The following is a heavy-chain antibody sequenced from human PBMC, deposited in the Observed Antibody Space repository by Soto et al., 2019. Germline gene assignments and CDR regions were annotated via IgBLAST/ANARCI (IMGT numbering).Heavy chain of an antibody. CDR2: IKEDGSEK. V-gene: IGHV3-7*01. Sequence: AGGSLRLSCAASGFTFSNYWMTWVCQAPGKGLEWVANIKEDGSEKHYVDSVKGRFTISRDNAKNSLYLQMNSLRVEDTAVYFCSRDVVVGAKALNYWGQGALVTVSS. CDR1: GFTFSNYW. D-gene: IGHD2-15*01. CDR3: SRDVVVGAKALNY. J-gene: IGHJ4*02.